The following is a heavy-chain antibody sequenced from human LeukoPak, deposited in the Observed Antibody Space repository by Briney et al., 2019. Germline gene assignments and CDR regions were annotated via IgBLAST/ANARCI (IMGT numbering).Heavy chain of an antibody. CDR2: ISAYNGDT. CDR3: ARDIGIVVAGTVDY. CDR1: GYTFSSYG. D-gene: IGHD6-19*01. V-gene: IGHV1-18*01. Sequence: GASVKVSCKATGYTFSSYGISWVRQAPGQGLEWMGWISAYNGDTNYAQKLQGRLTMTTDTSTSTAYMELRSLRSDDTAVYYCARDIGIVVAGTVDYWGQGTLVTVSS. J-gene: IGHJ4*02.